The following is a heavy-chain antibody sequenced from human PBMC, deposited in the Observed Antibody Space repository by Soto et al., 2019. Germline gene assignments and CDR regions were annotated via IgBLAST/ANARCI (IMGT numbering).Heavy chain of an antibody. CDR1: GGTFSSYT. J-gene: IGHJ4*02. V-gene: IGHV1-69*02. D-gene: IGHD2-15*01. CDR3: ASHPVDPMGPPFDY. Sequence: SVKVSCKASGGTFSSYTISWVRQAPGQGLEWMGRIIPILGIANYAQKFQGRVTITADKSASTAYMELSSLRSEDTAVYYCASHPVDPMGPPFDYWGQGTLVTVPQ. CDR2: IIPILGIA.